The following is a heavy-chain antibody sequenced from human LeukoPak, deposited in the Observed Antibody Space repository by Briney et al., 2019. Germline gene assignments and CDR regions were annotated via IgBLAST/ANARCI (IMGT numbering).Heavy chain of an antibody. CDR1: GFTFDDYG. V-gene: IGHV3-20*04. Sequence: GGSLRLSCAASGFTFDDYGMSWVRQAPGKGLEWVSGINWSGGSTGYADSVKGRFTISRDNAKNSLYLQMNSLRAEDTALYYRATSRIAVAGRDYWGQGTLVTVSS. J-gene: IGHJ4*02. CDR3: ATSRIAVAGRDY. D-gene: IGHD6-19*01. CDR2: INWSGGST.